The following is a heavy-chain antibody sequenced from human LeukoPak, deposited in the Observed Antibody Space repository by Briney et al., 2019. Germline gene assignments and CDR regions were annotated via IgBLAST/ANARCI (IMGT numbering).Heavy chain of an antibody. Sequence: GGSLRLSCAVSGFSVSGYWMTWVRQAPGKGLEWVANIKQDGSEKNYVDSVKGRFTISRDNAENSLFLQMNSLRVEDKAVYYCAREWQGGIAAAGTRIEGDYWGQGTLVAVSS. D-gene: IGHD6-13*01. CDR2: IKQDGSEK. V-gene: IGHV3-7*01. J-gene: IGHJ4*02. CDR1: GFSVSGYW. CDR3: AREWQGGIAAAGTRIEGDY.